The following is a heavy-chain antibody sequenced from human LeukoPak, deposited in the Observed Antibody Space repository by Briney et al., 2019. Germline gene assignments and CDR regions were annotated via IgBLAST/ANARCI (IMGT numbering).Heavy chain of an antibody. Sequence: GGSLRLSCAASGFTFSSYAMSWVRQAPGKGLEWVSAISGSGGSTYYADSVRGRFTISRDNSKNTPYLHMISLRADDTAVYYCARLAAGKVIDYWGQGTLVTVSS. CDR2: ISGSGGST. CDR1: GFTFSSYA. CDR3: ARLAAGKVIDY. D-gene: IGHD6-13*01. J-gene: IGHJ4*02. V-gene: IGHV3-23*01.